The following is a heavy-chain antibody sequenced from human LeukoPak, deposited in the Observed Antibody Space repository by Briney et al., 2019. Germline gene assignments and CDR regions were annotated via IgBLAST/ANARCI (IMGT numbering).Heavy chain of an antibody. D-gene: IGHD4-23*01. Sequence: ASVTVSFKASGYTFTSYYMHWVRQAPGQGLEWMGIINPSGGSTSYAQKFQGRVTMTRDTSTSTVYMELSSLRSEDTAVYYCAREGGTATVVTGFRYWGQGTLVTVSS. V-gene: IGHV1-46*01. CDR1: GYTFTSYY. CDR2: INPSGGST. CDR3: AREGGTATVVTGFRY. J-gene: IGHJ4*02.